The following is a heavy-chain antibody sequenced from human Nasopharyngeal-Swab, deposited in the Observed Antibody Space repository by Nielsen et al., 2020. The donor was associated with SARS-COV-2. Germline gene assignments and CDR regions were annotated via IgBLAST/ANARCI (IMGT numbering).Heavy chain of an antibody. J-gene: IGHJ5*02. V-gene: IGHV1-46*01. Sequence: ASVKVSCKASGYTFTGYYIHWVRQAPGQGLEWMGIINPGGGSARYSQNFQGRVTMTRDTSTNTVYMELYSLTSEDTAVYYCARGGDPREVVAATDCFDPWGQGTLVTVSS. CDR3: ARGGDPREVVAATDCFDP. CDR1: GYTFTGYY. D-gene: IGHD2-15*01. CDR2: INPGGGSA.